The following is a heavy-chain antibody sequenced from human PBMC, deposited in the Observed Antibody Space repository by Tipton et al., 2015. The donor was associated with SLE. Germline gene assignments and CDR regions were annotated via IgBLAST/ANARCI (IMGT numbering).Heavy chain of an antibody. CDR2: INHSGST. Sequence: TLSLTCAVYGGSFSGYYWSWIRQPPGKGLEWIGEINHSGSTNYNPSLKSRVTISVDTSKNQFSLKLSSVTAADTAVYYCARAPGWLRVFDYWGQGTPVTVSS. J-gene: IGHJ4*02. V-gene: IGHV4-34*01. CDR1: GGSFSGYY. D-gene: IGHD5-12*01. CDR3: ARAPGWLRVFDY.